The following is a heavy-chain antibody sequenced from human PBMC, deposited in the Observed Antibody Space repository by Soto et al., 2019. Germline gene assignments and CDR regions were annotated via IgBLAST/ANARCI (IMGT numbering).Heavy chain of an antibody. CDR2: IYWDDDE. V-gene: IGHV2-5*02. CDR1: GFSRSNIGVG. J-gene: IGHJ6*02. Sequence: QITGKESGHTLGKPAQTLTLTCTFSGFSRSNIGVGVAWIRQPPGKALEWLALIYWDDDERYRPSLRSRLKITKDTSKNKVILTMTNVDLVETATYFCTHNGGCGDGMDVWGQGTTVPFSS. CDR3: THNGGCGDGMDV. D-gene: IGHD2-21*01.